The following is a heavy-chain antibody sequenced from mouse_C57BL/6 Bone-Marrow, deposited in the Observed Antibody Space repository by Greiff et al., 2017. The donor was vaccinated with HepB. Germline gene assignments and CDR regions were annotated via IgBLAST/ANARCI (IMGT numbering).Heavy chain of an antibody. J-gene: IGHJ1*03. D-gene: IGHD2-1*01. V-gene: IGHV1-52*01. Sequence: VQLKQPGAELVRPGSSVKLSCKASGYTFTSYWMHWVKQRPIQGLEWIGNIDPSDSETHYNQKFKDKATLTVDKSSSTAYMQLSSLTSEDSAVYYCARKDYGNYWYFDVWGTGTTVTVSS. CDR1: GYTFTSYW. CDR2: IDPSDSET. CDR3: ARKDYGNYWYFDV.